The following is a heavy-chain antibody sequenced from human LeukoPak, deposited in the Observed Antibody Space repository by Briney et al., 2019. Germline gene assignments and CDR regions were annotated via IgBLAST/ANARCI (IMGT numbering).Heavy chain of an antibody. CDR3: AREGYYYDSSGYLGYAFDI. J-gene: IGHJ3*02. V-gene: IGHV1-69*05. CDR1: GYTFTSYG. Sequence: SVKVSCKASGYTFTSYGISWVRQAPGQGLEWMGGIIPTFGTANYAQKFQGRVTITTDESTSTAYMELSSLRSEDTAVYYCAREGYYYDSSGYLGYAFDIWGQGTMVTVSS. D-gene: IGHD3-22*01. CDR2: IIPTFGTA.